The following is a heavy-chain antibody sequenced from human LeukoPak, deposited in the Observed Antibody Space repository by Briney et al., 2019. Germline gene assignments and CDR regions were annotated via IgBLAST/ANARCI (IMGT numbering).Heavy chain of an antibody. CDR3: ARKKLVARGYFDY. CDR2: IYQSGTT. D-gene: IGHD6-13*01. J-gene: IGHJ4*02. CDR1: GGSISSSGFY. Sequence: PSETLSLTCTVSGGSISSSGFYWDWIRQPPGEGLEWIGSIYQSGTTYYNPPLKSRVTIFVDTSKSQFSLKLSSVTAADTAVYYCARKKLVARGYFDYWGQGVLVTVSS. V-gene: IGHV4-39*01.